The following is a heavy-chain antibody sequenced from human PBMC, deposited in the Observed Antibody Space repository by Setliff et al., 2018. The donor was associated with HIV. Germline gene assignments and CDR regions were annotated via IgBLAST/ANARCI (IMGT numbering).Heavy chain of an antibody. J-gene: IGHJ6*03. D-gene: IGHD3-22*01. CDR3: ARDGVRRVVVIPYYYYMDV. CDR2: ISSSSSTI. V-gene: IGHV3-48*01. Sequence: GGSLRLSCAASGFTFNSYSMNWVRQAPGKGLEWVSYISSSSSTIYYADSVKGRFTISRDNAKNSLYLQMNSLRAEDTAVYYCARDGVRRVVVIPYYYYMDVWGKGTTVTVSS. CDR1: GFTFNSYS.